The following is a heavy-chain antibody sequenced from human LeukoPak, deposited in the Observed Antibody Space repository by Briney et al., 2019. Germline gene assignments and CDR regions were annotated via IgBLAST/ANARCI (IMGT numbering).Heavy chain of an antibody. CDR2: LNSDGGYT. V-gene: IGHV3-74*01. Sequence: QPGGSLRLSCAAAGFTFSSDWMHWVRQAPGKGLVWVSRLNSDGGYTTYADSVKGRFTISRDNAKNTLHLQMNSLRAEDTAVYYCAREHRGYKPIDSWGQGTLVTVSS. J-gene: IGHJ4*02. D-gene: IGHD5-24*01. CDR3: AREHRGYKPIDS. CDR1: GFTFSSDW.